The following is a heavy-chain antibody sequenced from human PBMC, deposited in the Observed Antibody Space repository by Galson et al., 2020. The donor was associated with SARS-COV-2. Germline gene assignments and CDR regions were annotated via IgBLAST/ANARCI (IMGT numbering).Heavy chain of an antibody. CDR3: AREMDIEPEPAAMEAFDI. Sequence: ASETLSLTCAISGHSVSSIVAAWHWTRQSQSRGFEWLGRTYSTSKWYNAHAASVKTRITVNVETSKHQFSLHLNSVTPEDTAVYFCAREMDIEPEPAAMEAFDIWGQGTVVTVSS. CDR2: TYSTSKWYN. J-gene: IGHJ3*02. D-gene: IGHD2-2*03. CDR1: GHSVSSIVAA. V-gene: IGHV6-1*01.